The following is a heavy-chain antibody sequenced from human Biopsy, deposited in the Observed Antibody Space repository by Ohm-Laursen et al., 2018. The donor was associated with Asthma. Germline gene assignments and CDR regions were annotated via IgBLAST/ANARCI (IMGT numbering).Heavy chain of an antibody. CDR3: ARTFHFWSPYHAEHYQL. Sequence: GSLRLSCSASGVTFSDHYMSWVRQAPGKGLEWVSSITGSGGFTYYADSVKGRFTISRDNAKNSLYLQMNSLRAEDTAVYYCARTFHFWSPYHAEHYQLWGQGTLVTVPS. CDR2: ITGSGGFT. CDR1: GVTFSDHY. D-gene: IGHD3-3*02. J-gene: IGHJ1*01. V-gene: IGHV3-11*06.